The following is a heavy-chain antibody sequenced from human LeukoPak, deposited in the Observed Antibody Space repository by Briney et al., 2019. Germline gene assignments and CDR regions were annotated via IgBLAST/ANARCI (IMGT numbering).Heavy chain of an antibody. V-gene: IGHV3-7*01. J-gene: IGHJ6*03. CDR1: GFAFSSYW. Sequence: GGSLRLSCVASGFAFSSYWMNWVRQAPGKGLEWVANIKQDGSEKYYVDSVKGRFTISRDNAKNSLYLQMNSLRAEDTAVYYCARVPGRGYYYYYYMDVWGKGTTVTVSS. D-gene: IGHD3-10*01. CDR3: ARVPGRGYYYYYYMDV. CDR2: IKQDGSEK.